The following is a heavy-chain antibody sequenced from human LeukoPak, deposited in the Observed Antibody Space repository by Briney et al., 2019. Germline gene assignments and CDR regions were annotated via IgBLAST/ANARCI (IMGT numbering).Heavy chain of an antibody. D-gene: IGHD3-10*01. CDR1: GFTFSSYA. Sequence: GGSLRLSCAASGFTFSSYAMSWVRQAPGKGLEWVSAISGSGGSTYYADSVKGRFTISRDNSKNTLYLQMNSLRAEDTAVCYCAKGRDLWFGETIDYWGQGTLVTVSS. CDR3: AKGRDLWFGETIDY. CDR2: ISGSGGST. J-gene: IGHJ4*02. V-gene: IGHV3-23*01.